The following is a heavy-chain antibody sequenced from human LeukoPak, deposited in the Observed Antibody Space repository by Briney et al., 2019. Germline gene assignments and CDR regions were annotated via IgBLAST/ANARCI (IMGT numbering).Heavy chain of an antibody. J-gene: IGHJ4*02. CDR3: ARQENYHDSGSYYNSPYFFDY. V-gene: IGHV5-51*01. Sequence: GESLKISFTGSQYLFTSYWNGWVRQMPGKGLEWMGIINPDDSDTRYSPSFQGQVTFSADKSISTAYLQWSSLKASDTAMYYCARQENYHDSGSYYNSPYFFDYWGQGTLLTVSS. CDR1: QYLFTSYW. CDR2: INPDDSDT. D-gene: IGHD3-10*01.